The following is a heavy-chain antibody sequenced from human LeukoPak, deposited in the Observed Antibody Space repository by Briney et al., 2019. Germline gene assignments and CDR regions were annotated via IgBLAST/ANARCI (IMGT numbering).Heavy chain of an antibody. Sequence: PSETLSLTCTVSGVSISSYYWSWIRQPPGKGLEWIGYIYYSGSTNYNPSLKSRVTISVDTSKNQFSLKLSSVTAADTAVYYCAREDYGSGSSYWGQGTLVTVSS. J-gene: IGHJ4*02. CDR2: IYYSGST. CDR1: GVSISSYY. D-gene: IGHD3-10*01. V-gene: IGHV4-59*12. CDR3: AREDYGSGSSY.